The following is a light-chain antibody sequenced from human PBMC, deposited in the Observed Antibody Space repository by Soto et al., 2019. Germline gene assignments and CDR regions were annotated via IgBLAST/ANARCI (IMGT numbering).Light chain of an antibody. Sequence: DIQMTQSPSTLSASVGDRVTITCRASQSISSWLAWYQQKPGKVPKLLIYDASSLESGVPSRFSGSGSGTEFTLTISSLQTDDFETYYCQQYNSFWTFGQGTKVEIK. J-gene: IGKJ1*01. CDR3: QQYNSFWT. CDR2: DAS. CDR1: QSISSW. V-gene: IGKV1-5*01.